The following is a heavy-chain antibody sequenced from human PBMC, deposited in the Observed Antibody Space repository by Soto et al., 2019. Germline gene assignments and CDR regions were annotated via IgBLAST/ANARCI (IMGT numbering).Heavy chain of an antibody. CDR1: GFTFSSYA. CDR3: ARESRFLTGVVLIVYAIAGDY. CDR2: ISYDGSNK. V-gene: IGHV3-30-3*01. J-gene: IGHJ4*02. D-gene: IGHD2-8*01. Sequence: QVQLVESGGGVVQPGRSLRLSCAASGFTFSSYAMHWVRQAPGKGLEWVAVISYDGSNKYYADSVKGRFTISRDNSKNTLYLQMNSLRAEATAVYYCARESRFLTGVVLIVYAIAGDYWCQGTLVTVSS.